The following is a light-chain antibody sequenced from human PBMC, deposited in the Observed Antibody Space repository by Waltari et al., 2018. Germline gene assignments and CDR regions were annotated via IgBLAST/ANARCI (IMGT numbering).Light chain of an antibody. Sequence: PVVTQDPSLSVSPGGTVTLTCGPTSGSVSTTNYPSWYQQTPGQAPRMLIYTTNIRPSGLPDRFSGSILGNKAALTITGAQADDESDYYCMVFMYNGIYVIGSGTHLTVL. CDR3: MVFMYNGIYV. CDR1: SGSVSTTNY. CDR2: TTN. J-gene: IGLJ6*01. V-gene: IGLV8-61*01.